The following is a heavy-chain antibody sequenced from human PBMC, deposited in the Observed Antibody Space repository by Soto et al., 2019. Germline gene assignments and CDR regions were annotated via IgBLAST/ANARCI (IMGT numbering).Heavy chain of an antibody. V-gene: IGHV1-18*01. CDR2: ISAYNGNT. D-gene: IGHD2-15*01. Sequence: QVQLVQSGAEVKKPGASVKVSCKASGYTFTSYGISWVRQAPGQGLEWMGWISAYNGNTNYAQKLQGRVTMTTDTSTSTADMELRSLRSDDTAVYYCARVGGGYCSGGSCYEDYYYYYMDVWGKGTTVTVSS. CDR1: GYTFTSYG. CDR3: ARVGGGYCSGGSCYEDYYYYYMDV. J-gene: IGHJ6*03.